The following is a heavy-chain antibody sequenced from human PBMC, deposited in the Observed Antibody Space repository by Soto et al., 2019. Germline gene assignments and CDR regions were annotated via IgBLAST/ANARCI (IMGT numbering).Heavy chain of an antibody. CDR1: GGSISSGGYY. CDR2: IYYSGST. CDR3: ARGRTMTTAYYYYYYMDV. Sequence: PSETLSLTCTVSGGSISSGGYYWSWIRQHPGKGLEWIGYIYYSGSTYYNPSLKSRVTISVDTSKNQFSLKLSSVTAADTAVYYCARGRTMTTAYYYYYYMDVWGKGTTVTVSS. V-gene: IGHV4-31*03. D-gene: IGHD4-17*01. J-gene: IGHJ6*03.